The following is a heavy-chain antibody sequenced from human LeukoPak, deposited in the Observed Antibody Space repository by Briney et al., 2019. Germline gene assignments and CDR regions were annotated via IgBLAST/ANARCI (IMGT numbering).Heavy chain of an antibody. D-gene: IGHD6-13*01. CDR3: AGSIGAAGTSFDY. CDR2: ISSSGSTI. V-gene: IGHV3-48*03. J-gene: IGHJ4*02. CDR1: GFTFSSYE. Sequence: GSLRLSCAASGFTFSSYEMNWVRQAPGKGLGWVSYISSSGSTIYYADSVKGRFTISRDSAKNSLYLQMNSLRAEDTAVYYCAGSIGAAGTSFDYWGQGTLVTVSS.